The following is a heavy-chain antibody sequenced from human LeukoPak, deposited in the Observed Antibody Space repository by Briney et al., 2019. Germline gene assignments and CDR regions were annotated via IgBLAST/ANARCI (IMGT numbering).Heavy chain of an antibody. J-gene: IGHJ4*02. CDR1: GFTFSSYG. V-gene: IGHV3-33*01. CDR2: IWYDGSNK. Sequence: PGRSLRLSCAASGFTFSSYGMHWVRQAPGKGLEWVAVIWYDGSNKYYADSVKGRFTISRDNSKNTLYLRMNSLRAEDTAVYYCARSRASSGFDYWGQGTLVTVSS. CDR3: ARSRASSGFDY. D-gene: IGHD3-22*01.